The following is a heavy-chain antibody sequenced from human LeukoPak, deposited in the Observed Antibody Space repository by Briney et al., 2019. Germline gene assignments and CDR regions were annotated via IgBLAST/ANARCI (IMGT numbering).Heavy chain of an antibody. CDR2: ISSSGSTI. CDR1: EFTFSSYK. CDR3: AREGDGDNFDY. D-gene: IGHD4-17*01. V-gene: IGHV3-48*03. Sequence: GGSLRLSCAASEFTFSSYKMNWVRQAPGKGLEWVSYISSSGSTIYYADSLKGRFTISRDNAKNSLYLQMNSLRAEETAVYYCAREGDGDNFDYWGQGTLVTVSS. J-gene: IGHJ4*02.